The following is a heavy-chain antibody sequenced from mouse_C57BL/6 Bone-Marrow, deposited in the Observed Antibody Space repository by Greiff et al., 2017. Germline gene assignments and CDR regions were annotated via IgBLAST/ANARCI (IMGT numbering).Heavy chain of an antibody. CDR2: ISDGGSYT. D-gene: IGHD1-1*01. CDR3: ARDPIYYYGSSYGGFAY. J-gene: IGHJ3*01. V-gene: IGHV5-4*01. Sequence: EVKLQESGGGLVKPGGSLKLSCAASGFTFSSYAMSWVRQTPEKRLEWVATISDGGSYTYYPDNVKGRFTISRDNAKNNLYLQMSHLKSEDTAMYYCARDPIYYYGSSYGGFAYWGQGTLVTVSA. CDR1: GFTFSSYA.